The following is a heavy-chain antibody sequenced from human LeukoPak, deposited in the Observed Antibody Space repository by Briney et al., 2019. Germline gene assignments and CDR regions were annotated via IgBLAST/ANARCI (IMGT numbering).Heavy chain of an antibody. CDR2: IYQRATV. CDR1: GYSISSGYF. D-gene: IGHD5-24*01. Sequence: TSETLSLTCNVSGYSISSGYFWGWVRQAPGKGLEWIGSIYQRATVHYNPSLKSRVTISLDTSKNHFSLKLSSVTAADTAVYYCARASRRDGYNLFDYWGQGTLVTVSS. V-gene: IGHV4-38-2*02. J-gene: IGHJ4*02. CDR3: ARASRRDGYNLFDY.